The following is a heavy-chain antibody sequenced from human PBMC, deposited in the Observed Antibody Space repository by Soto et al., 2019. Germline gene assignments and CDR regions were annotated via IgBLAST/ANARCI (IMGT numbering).Heavy chain of an antibody. CDR3: ARARYYGAKNDF. CDR2: IYSSGST. D-gene: IGHD1-26*01. Sequence: QVRLQESGPGLVKPSETLSLTCTVSGDSISGYYWSWIRQPPGKRPEWLGCIYSSGSTKYNPSLRSRVTLSIDTPRSQFSLRLNSVTAADTAVYYCARARYYGAKNDFWGQGIRVTVSS. CDR1: GDSISGYY. J-gene: IGHJ4*02. V-gene: IGHV4-59*01.